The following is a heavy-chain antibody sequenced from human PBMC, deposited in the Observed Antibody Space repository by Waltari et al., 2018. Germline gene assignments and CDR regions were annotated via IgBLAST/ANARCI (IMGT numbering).Heavy chain of an antibody. CDR1: GGSISAGGYY. D-gene: IGHD6-13*01. V-gene: IGHV4-31*03. J-gene: IGHJ4*02. Sequence: QVQLQESGPGLVKPSQTLSLTCTVSGGSISAGGYYWSWIRQHPGKGLMWIGYIFYTGNTYYNPSLESRVTMSVDTSKNQFSLRLVSVTAADTAVYYCARDGAAAAGLDYWGQGTPVTVSS. CDR3: ARDGAAAAGLDY. CDR2: IFYTGNT.